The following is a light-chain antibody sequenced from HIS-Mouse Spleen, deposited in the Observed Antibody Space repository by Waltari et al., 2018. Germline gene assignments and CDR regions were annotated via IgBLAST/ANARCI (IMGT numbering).Light chain of an antibody. CDR2: SNH. Sequence: QSVLTQPPSASGTPGQRVTISCSGSSSNIGRNTVNWYQQLPGTAPKLLIYSNHQRPSGVPDRFSGSKSGTSASLAISGLQSEDEADYYCAAWDDSLNGWVFGGGTKLTVL. V-gene: IGLV1-44*01. J-gene: IGLJ2*01. CDR1: SSNIGRNT. CDR3: AAWDDSLNGWV.